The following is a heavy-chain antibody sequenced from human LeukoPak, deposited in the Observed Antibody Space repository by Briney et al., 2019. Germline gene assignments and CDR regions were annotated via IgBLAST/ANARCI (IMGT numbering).Heavy chain of an antibody. CDR2: IKQDGSEK. CDR1: GFTFSSYW. D-gene: IGHD3-9*01. J-gene: IGHJ4*02. V-gene: IGHV3-7*01. CDR3: ARVDRYYDILTGYYVVGQIDY. Sequence: GGSLGLSCAASGFTFSSYWMSWVRQAPGKGLEWVANIKQDGSEKYYVDSVKGRFTISRDNAKNSLYLQMNSLRAEDTAVYYCARVDRYYDILTGYYVVGQIDYWGQGTLVTVSS.